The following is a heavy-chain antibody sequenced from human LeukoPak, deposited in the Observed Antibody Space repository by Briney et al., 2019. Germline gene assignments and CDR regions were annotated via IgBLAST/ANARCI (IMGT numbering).Heavy chain of an antibody. CDR1: GYTINSIG. D-gene: IGHD2-15*01. CDR2: ISSDNGNT. V-gene: IGHV1-18*01. J-gene: IGHJ6*03. Sequence: GASVKVSCQPSGYTINSIGISWVRQAPGQGLEWIGWISSDNGNTKYVDRLQGRVTMTTDRSTTTAYMELRSLRADDTAVYFCANVAKGRYFFYYMDVWGKGTTVTVSS. CDR3: ANVAKGRYFFYYMDV.